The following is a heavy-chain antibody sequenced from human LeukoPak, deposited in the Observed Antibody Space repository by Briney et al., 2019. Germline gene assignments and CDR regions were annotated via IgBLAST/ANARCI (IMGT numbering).Heavy chain of an antibody. CDR2: MNPNSGNT. V-gene: IGHV1-8*02. Sequence: ASVKVSCKASGYTFTSYYMHWVRQATGQGLEWMGWMNPNSGNTGYAQKFQGRVTMTRNTSISTAYMELSSLRSEDTAVYYCARGLGIGYYYYYMDVWGKGTTVTISS. CDR3: ARGLGIGYYYYYMDV. J-gene: IGHJ6*03. D-gene: IGHD7-27*01. CDR1: GYTFTSYY.